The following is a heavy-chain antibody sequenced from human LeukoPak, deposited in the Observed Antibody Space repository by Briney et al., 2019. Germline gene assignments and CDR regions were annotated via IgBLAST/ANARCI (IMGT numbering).Heavy chain of an antibody. Sequence: SSETLSLTCSVSDGSISNYYWSWIRQPPGKGLEWIGYIYYSGSTNYNPSLKSRVTISVDTSKSQFSLKVSSVTAAGTAVYYCARGGNWFDYWGQGTRVTVSS. D-gene: IGHD4-23*01. CDR3: ARGGNWFDY. J-gene: IGHJ4*02. CDR2: IYYSGST. CDR1: DGSISNYY. V-gene: IGHV4-59*01.